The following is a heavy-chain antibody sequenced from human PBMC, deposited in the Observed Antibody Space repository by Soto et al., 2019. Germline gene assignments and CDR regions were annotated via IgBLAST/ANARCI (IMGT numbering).Heavy chain of an antibody. CDR3: ARDASRSCYLGRGDWFDP. CDR1: GYTFTSYG. V-gene: IGHV1-18*01. J-gene: IGHJ5*02. D-gene: IGHD6-13*01. CDR2: ISAYNGNT. Sequence: VQLVQSGAEVKKPGASVKVSCKASGYTFTSYGISWVRQAPGQGLEWRGWISAYNGNTNYAQKLQGRVTMTTDTSTSTAYMELRSLRSDDTAVSACARDASRSCYLGRGDWFDPWGQGTLFIVSS.